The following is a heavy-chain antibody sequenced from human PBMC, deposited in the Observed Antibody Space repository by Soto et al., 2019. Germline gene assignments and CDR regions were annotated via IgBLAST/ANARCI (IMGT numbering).Heavy chain of an antibody. J-gene: IGHJ5*02. CDR3: AKEXXXKPSPYXXXXXXXXXXXPFDP. V-gene: IGHV3-30*18. Sequence: PGGSLRLSCAASGFTFSSYGMHWVRQAPGKGLEWVAVXXXDGSNKYYADSVKGRFTISRDNSKNTLYLQMNSLRAEDTAVYYCAKEXXXKPSPYXXXXXXXXXXXPFDPWGQGTLVTVSS. D-gene: IGHD2-21*01. CDR1: GFTFSSYG. CDR2: XXXDGSNK.